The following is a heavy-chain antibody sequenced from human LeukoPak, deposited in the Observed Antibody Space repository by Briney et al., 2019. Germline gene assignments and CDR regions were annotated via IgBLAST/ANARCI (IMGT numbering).Heavy chain of an antibody. D-gene: IGHD2-15*01. CDR3: ARELWDSSGSCLDY. Sequence: TGGSLRLSCAASGFTFSSYAMSWVRQAPGKGLEWVSTTSYGGGRTYYADSVKGRFTISRDNSKNTLYLQMNSLRADDTAVYYCARELWDSSGSCLDYWGQGTLVTVSS. CDR2: TSYGGGRT. J-gene: IGHJ4*02. V-gene: IGHV3-23*01. CDR1: GFTFSSYA.